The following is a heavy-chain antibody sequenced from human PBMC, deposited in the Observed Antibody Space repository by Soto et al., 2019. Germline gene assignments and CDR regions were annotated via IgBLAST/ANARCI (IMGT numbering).Heavy chain of an antibody. D-gene: IGHD2-2*01. CDR1: GFTFSSYS. J-gene: IGHJ4*02. CDR2: IGTSAST. CDR3: ADLSRYCTSSNCD. Sequence: GSLRLSCAASGFTFSSYSMSWVRQAPGKGLEWVSTIGTSASTYYGDSVRGRFTISRDNSRNTLYLQMNSLRAEDTAVYYCADLSRYCTSSNCDWGQGTLVTVSS. V-gene: IGHV3-23*01.